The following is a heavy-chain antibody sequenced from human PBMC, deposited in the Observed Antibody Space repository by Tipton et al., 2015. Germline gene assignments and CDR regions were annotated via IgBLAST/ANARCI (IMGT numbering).Heavy chain of an antibody. Sequence: RSLRLSCAASGFTFRDYTMSWFRQAPGKGLEWVGFLMTNLYGGTPEYAASVKGRFTFSRDDSKGILYVQMNSLKTEDTGVYYCAREGNTKAADYWGQGDLVTVSS. D-gene: IGHD1/OR15-1a*01. CDR1: GFTFRDYT. J-gene: IGHJ4*02. CDR3: AREGNTKAADY. CDR2: LMTNLYGGTP. V-gene: IGHV3-49*03.